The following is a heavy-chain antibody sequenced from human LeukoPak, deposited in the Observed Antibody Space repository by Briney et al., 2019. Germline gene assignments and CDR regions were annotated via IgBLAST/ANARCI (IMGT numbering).Heavy chain of an antibody. Sequence: GGSLRLSCAASGFTFSSYAMGWVRQAPGKGLEWVSAISGSGGSTYYADSVKGRFTISRDNSKNTLYLQMNSLRAEDTAVYYCAKKTDSGYYYPMDYWGQGTLVTVSS. CDR1: GFTFSSYA. CDR2: ISGSGGST. V-gene: IGHV3-23*01. CDR3: AKKTDSGYYYPMDY. D-gene: IGHD3-22*01. J-gene: IGHJ4*02.